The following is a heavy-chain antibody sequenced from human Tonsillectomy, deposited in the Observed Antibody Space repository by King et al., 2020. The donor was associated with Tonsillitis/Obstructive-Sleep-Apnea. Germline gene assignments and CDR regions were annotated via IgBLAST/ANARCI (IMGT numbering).Heavy chain of an antibody. CDR3: ARMNLAVD. Sequence: EVQLVESGGGLIQPGGSLRLACAASGFTVSSDYMSWVRQAPGKGLEWVAGIYSNGRTYYPDSVKGRFTISRDNSKNTLYLQINSLRAEDTAVYYCARMNLAVDLGQGTLVTVSS. J-gene: IGHJ1*01. CDR2: IYSNGRT. V-gene: IGHV3-53*01. D-gene: IGHD6-19*01. CDR1: GFTVSSDY.